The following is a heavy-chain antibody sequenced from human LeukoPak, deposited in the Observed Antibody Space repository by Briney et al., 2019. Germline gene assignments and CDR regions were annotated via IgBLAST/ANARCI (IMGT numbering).Heavy chain of an antibody. CDR2: IIPIFGTA. V-gene: IGHV1-69*06. CDR1: GGTFSNYA. Sequence: SVKVSCKASGGTFSNYAISWVRQAPGQGLEWMGGIIPIFGTANYAQKFRGRVTITADKSTRTAYMELRSLRSDDTAVYYCARSAEYYFDYWGQGTLVTVSS. J-gene: IGHJ4*02. D-gene: IGHD3-10*01. CDR3: ARSAEYYFDY.